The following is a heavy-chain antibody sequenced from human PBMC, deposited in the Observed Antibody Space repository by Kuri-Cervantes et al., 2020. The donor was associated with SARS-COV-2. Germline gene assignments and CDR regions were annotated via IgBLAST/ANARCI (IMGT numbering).Heavy chain of an antibody. Sequence: GESLKISCAASGFTFSSYAMHWVRQAPGKGLEWVAVISYDGSNKYYADSVKGRFTISRDNSKNTLYPQMNSLRAEDTAVYYCARDLYMRRLDAFDIWGQGTMVTVSS. CDR3: ARDLYMRRLDAFDI. CDR2: ISYDGSNK. J-gene: IGHJ3*02. CDR1: GFTFSSYA. V-gene: IGHV3-30-3*01. D-gene: IGHD1-1*01.